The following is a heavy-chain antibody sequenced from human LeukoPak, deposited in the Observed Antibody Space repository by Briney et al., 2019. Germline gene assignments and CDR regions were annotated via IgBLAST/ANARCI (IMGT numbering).Heavy chain of an antibody. CDR3: ARGNRGARPGFDP. V-gene: IGHV3-13*01. J-gene: IGHJ5*02. CDR1: GFTFSSYD. D-gene: IGHD6-6*01. CDR2: IATAGDT. Sequence: GGSLRLSCAASGFTFSSYDMHWVRQATGKDLEWVSGIATAGDTFYAGSVKGRFTISRENGKNSLYLQMNSLRAGDTAVYYCARGNRGARPGFDPWGQGTLVTVSS.